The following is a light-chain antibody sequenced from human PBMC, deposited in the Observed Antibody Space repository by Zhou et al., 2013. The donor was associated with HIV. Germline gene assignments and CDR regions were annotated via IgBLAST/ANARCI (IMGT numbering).Light chain of an antibody. V-gene: IGLV2-14*03. CDR1: TSDIGAYSF. CDR2: DVS. CDR3: SSYRVRSTQDVV. J-gene: IGLJ2*01. Sequence: QSALTQPASVSGSPGQSITISRTGTTSDIGAYSFVSWYQQHPGQAPKLIISDVSNRPLGVSDRFSGSKSGYTASLTISGLQADDEADYYCSSYRVRSTQDVVFGGGTRLTVL.